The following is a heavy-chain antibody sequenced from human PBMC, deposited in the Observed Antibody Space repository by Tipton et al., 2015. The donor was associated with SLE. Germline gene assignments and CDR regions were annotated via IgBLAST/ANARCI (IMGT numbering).Heavy chain of an antibody. V-gene: IGHV1-46*01. CDR3: ARGPGTRVAFDI. J-gene: IGHJ3*02. D-gene: IGHD1-26*01. CDR1: GYTFTSYD. CDR2: INPSGGST. Sequence: QVQLVQSGAEVKKPGASVKVSCKASGYTFTSYDINWVRQATGQGLEWMGIINPSGGSTSYAQKFQGRVTMTRDTSTSTVYMELSSLRSEDTAVYYCARGPGTRVAFDIWGQGTMVTVSS.